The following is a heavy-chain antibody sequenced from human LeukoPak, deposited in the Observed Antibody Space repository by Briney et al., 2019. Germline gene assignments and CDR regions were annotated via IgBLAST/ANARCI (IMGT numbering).Heavy chain of an antibody. CDR1: GFTLSSYA. Sequence: GGSLRLSCAASGFTLSSYAMSWVRQAPGKGLEWVSAISGSGGSTYYADSVKGRFTISRDNSKNTLYLQMNSLRAEDTAVYYCAKVPRYYDILTGYYYGMDVWGQGTTVTVSS. V-gene: IGHV3-23*01. CDR3: AKVPRYYDILTGYYYGMDV. CDR2: ISGSGGST. D-gene: IGHD3-9*01. J-gene: IGHJ6*02.